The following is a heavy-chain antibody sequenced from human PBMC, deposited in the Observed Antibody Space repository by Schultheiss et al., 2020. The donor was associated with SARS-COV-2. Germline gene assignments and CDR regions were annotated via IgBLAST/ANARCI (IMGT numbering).Heavy chain of an antibody. CDR3: ARVGRDCSHGVCYNAEYFQH. CDR1: GFTFSIYG. Sequence: GGSLRLSCAASGFTFSIYGMHWVRQAPGKGLEWVAVIWYDGSNKYCADSVKGRFTISRDNSKNTLYLQMNSLRAEDTAVYYCARVGRDCSHGVCYNAEYFQHWGQGTLVTVSS. CDR2: IWYDGSNK. D-gene: IGHD2-8*01. V-gene: IGHV3-33*01. J-gene: IGHJ1*01.